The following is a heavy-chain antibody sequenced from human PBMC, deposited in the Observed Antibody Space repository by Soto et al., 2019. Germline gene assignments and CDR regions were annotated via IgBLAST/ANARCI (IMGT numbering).Heavy chain of an antibody. CDR2: IIPILSIT. CDR1: GYTFTSYA. J-gene: IGHJ6*02. Sequence: SVKVSCKASGYTFTSYAMHWVRQAPGQGLEWMGRIIPILSITNYAQKFQGRVTITADKSTSTAYMELSSLRSEDTAMYYCARGVGRVATIKAFYYGMDVWGQGTTVTVSS. CDR3: ARGVGRVATIKAFYYGMDV. D-gene: IGHD5-12*01. V-gene: IGHV1-69*04.